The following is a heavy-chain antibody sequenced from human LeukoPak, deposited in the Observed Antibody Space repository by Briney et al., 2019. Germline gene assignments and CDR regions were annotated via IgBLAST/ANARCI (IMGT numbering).Heavy chain of an antibody. CDR3: AKDRVVAATATGYYFDY. Sequence: PGRSLRLSCAASGFTFSYSGMHWVRQAPGKGLEWVALISDDGSNKNYAASVKGRFTISRDNSKNALYLQMDSLKTEDTAVYYCAKDRVVAATATGYYFDYWGQGTLVTVSS. D-gene: IGHD2-15*01. J-gene: IGHJ4*02. CDR1: GFTFSYSG. V-gene: IGHV3-30*18. CDR2: ISDDGSNK.